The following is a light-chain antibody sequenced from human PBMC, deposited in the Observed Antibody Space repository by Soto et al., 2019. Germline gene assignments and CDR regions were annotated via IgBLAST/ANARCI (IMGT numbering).Light chain of an antibody. V-gene: IGKV3-11*01. CDR2: DAS. Sequence: DIVLTQSPATLSLSPGERATLSCRASQSISIYLAWYQQRPGQAPRLLIYDASNRATAIPARFSGSGSGTDFTLTISSLEPEDFAVYYCQQCSMWPLTFGGGTKVEIK. J-gene: IGKJ4*01. CDR1: QSISIY. CDR3: QQCSMWPLT.